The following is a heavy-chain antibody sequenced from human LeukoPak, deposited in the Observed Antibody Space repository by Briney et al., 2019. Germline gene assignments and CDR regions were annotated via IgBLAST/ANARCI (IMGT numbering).Heavy chain of an antibody. J-gene: IGHJ5*01. Sequence: PGGSLRLSCSASGFTFTSYSMHWVRQAPGKGLEYVSAINDNGGSTYYGDSVKGRFTISRDNSENTLYLQMSSLRGDDTAIYYCVSRTSSGWYDFWGQGTLVIVSS. CDR2: INDNGGST. CDR1: GFTFTSYS. D-gene: IGHD6-19*01. V-gene: IGHV3-64D*09. CDR3: VSRTSSGWYDF.